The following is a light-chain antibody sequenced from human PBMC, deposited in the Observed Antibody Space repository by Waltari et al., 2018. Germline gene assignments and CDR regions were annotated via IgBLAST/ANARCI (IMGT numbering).Light chain of an antibody. CDR3: QQYNYWPPYT. CDR1: QSVSSN. CDR2: AAS. Sequence: EIVMTQSPATLSVSPGERATLSCRASQSVSSNVPWYQQKRGQAPRLLIYAASTRAPGIPARFSGSGSGTEFTLTISSLQSEDFAVYYCQQYNYWPPYTFGQGTKLAIK. V-gene: IGKV3-15*01. J-gene: IGKJ2*01.